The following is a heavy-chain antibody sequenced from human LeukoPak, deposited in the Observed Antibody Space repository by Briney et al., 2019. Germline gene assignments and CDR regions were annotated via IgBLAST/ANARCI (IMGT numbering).Heavy chain of an antibody. D-gene: IGHD3-3*01. CDR3: ARGQRSGRLDY. CDR2: ISSSGSTI. Sequence: GGSLRLSCAASGFTFSSYEMNWVRQAPGKGLEWVSYISSSGSTIYCADSVKDRFTISRDNAKNSLYLQMNSLRAEDTAVYYCARGQRSGRLDYWGQGTLVTVSS. V-gene: IGHV3-48*03. CDR1: GFTFSSYE. J-gene: IGHJ4*02.